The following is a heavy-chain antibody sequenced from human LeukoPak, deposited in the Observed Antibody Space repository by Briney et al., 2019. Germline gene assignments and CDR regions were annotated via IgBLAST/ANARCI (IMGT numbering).Heavy chain of an antibody. V-gene: IGHV4-38-2*02. CDR1: GYSISSGYY. CDR2: IYHSGST. J-gene: IGHJ4*02. D-gene: IGHD3-10*01. Sequence: SETLSLTCTVSGYSISSGYYWGWIRQPPGKGLEWIGSIYHSGSTYYNPSLKSRVTISVDTSKNQFSLKLSFVTAADTAVYYCARGSYGSGSYDYWGQGTLVTVSS. CDR3: ARGSYGSGSYDY.